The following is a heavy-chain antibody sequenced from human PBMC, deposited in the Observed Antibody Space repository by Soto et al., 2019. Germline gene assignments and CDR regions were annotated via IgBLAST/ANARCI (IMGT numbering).Heavy chain of an antibody. Sequence: GGSLRLSCAASGFTFSSYAMSWVRQAPGKGLEWVSAISGSGGSTYYADSVKGRFTISRDNSKNTLYLQMSGLRADDTAVYFCAKTPRPYNWHRYYFDYWGQGTQVTVSS. J-gene: IGHJ4*02. CDR1: GFTFSSYA. V-gene: IGHV3-23*01. CDR2: ISGSGGST. D-gene: IGHD1-20*01. CDR3: AKTPRPYNWHRYYFDY.